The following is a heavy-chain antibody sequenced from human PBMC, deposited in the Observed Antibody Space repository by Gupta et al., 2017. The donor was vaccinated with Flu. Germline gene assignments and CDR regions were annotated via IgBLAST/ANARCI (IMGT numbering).Heavy chain of an antibody. Sequence: GKGLEWIGYIYYSGSTNYNPSLKSRVTISVDTSKNQFSLKLSSVTAADTAVYYCARDRGYYAHFDYWGQGTLVTVSS. CDR2: IYYSGST. V-gene: IGHV4-59*01. D-gene: IGHD4-17*01. J-gene: IGHJ4*02. CDR3: ARDRGYYAHFDY.